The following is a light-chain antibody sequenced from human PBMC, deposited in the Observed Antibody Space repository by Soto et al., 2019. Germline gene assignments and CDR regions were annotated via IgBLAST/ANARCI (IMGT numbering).Light chain of an antibody. J-gene: IGLJ1*01. Sequence: QSVLTQPASVSGSPGQSITISCTGTSSDVGGYSYVSWYQQYPGKAPKLMIYEVSNRPAGVSNRFSGSKSVNTASLTISVLQAEDEADYYCSSYTSSNSYVFGTGTKVTVL. V-gene: IGLV2-14*01. CDR1: SSDVGGYSY. CDR2: EVS. CDR3: SSYTSSNSYV.